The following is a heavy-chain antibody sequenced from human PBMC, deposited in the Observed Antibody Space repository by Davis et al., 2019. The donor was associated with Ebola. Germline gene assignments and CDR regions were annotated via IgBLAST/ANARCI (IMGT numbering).Heavy chain of an antibody. Sequence: SETLSLTCSVSGGSISYYYWNWIRQAPGKGLEWIGDIYYSGTTNYNPSLKSRVTISVDTSKNQFSLRLSSMTAADTALYYCARANTGMVPPEIDSWGRGTLVTVSS. CDR2: IYYSGTT. CDR3: ARANTGMVPPEIDS. D-gene: IGHD5-18*01. V-gene: IGHV4-59*01. J-gene: IGHJ4*02. CDR1: GGSISYYY.